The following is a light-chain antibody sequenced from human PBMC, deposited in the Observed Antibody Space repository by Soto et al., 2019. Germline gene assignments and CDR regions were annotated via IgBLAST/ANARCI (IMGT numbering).Light chain of an antibody. Sequence: QSALTQPASVSGSPGQSITISCTGTRSDVGGFDSVAWYQHPPGKAPKLMIYDVSYRPPGVSHRVSGSKSGNTTSLTISVLQAENDGDYYCSPYTASRTHPTYGFGTGTMLT. J-gene: IGLJ1*01. CDR3: SPYTASRTHPTYG. V-gene: IGLV2-14*03. CDR1: RSDVGGFDS. CDR2: DVS.